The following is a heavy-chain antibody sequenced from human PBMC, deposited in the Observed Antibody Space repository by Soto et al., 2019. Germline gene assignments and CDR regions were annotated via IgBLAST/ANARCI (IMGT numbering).Heavy chain of an antibody. D-gene: IGHD2-21*01. Sequence: SVKVSCTASGFKFSNSAVQWVRQARGQRLEWIGWIAVGSGKTNYAQKFQKRVIITRDISASTAYMELSSLRSEVTAVYFCAAKLVGWAAFDYWGRGTLVTVSS. CDR3: AAKLVGWAAFDY. J-gene: IGHJ4*02. CDR2: IAVGSGKT. CDR1: GFKFSNSA. V-gene: IGHV1-58*01.